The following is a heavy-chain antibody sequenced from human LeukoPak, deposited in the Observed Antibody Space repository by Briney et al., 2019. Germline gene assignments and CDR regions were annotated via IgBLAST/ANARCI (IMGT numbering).Heavy chain of an antibody. D-gene: IGHD3-22*01. CDR2: ISSSGGGT. CDR1: GFTFKSYA. J-gene: IGHJ4*02. V-gene: IGHV3-23*01. CDR3: AKVMIAFNAFDY. Sequence: GGSLRLSCSASGFTFKSYAMTWVRQAPGKGREWVSTISSSGGGTFYAASVKGRFTIYRDNSKNTLSLQMNSLTVEDTAVYYCAKVMIAFNAFDYWGQGTLVTVSS.